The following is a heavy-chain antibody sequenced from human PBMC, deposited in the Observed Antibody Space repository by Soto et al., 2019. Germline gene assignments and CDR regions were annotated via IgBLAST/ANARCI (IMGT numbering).Heavy chain of an antibody. D-gene: IGHD3-3*01. CDR3: ARAFWSGYYVFDY. CDR2: IYYSGST. Sequence: QVQLQESGPGLVKPSETLSLTCTVSGGSISSYYWSWIRQPPGKGLEWIGYIYYSGSTNYNPSLKSRVTISVDTSKNQFSLKLSSVTAADTAVYYCARAFWSGYYVFDYWGQGTLVTVSS. J-gene: IGHJ4*02. CDR1: GGSISSYY. V-gene: IGHV4-59*01.